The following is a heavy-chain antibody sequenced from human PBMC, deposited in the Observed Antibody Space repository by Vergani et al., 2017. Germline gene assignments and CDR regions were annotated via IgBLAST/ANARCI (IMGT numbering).Heavy chain of an antibody. CDR3: AKDKGVGSYGGRGAFDY. D-gene: IGHD5-18*01. J-gene: IGHJ4*02. CDR1: GFTFSSYG. Sequence: QVQLVESGGGVVQPGGSLRLSCAASGFTFSSYGMHWVRQAPGKGLEWVAFIRYDGSNKYYADSVKGRFTISRDNSKNTLYLQMNSLRAEDTALYYCAKDKGVGSYGGRGAFDYWGQGTLVTVSS. CDR2: IRYDGSNK. V-gene: IGHV3-30*02.